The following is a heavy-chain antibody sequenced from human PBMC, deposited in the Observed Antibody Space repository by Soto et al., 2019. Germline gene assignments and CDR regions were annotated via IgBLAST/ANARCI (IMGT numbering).Heavy chain of an antibody. CDR2: IYHSGST. V-gene: IGHV4-4*02. CDR3: ARELVVVPAAIRPHNWFDP. J-gene: IGHJ5*02. CDR1: SGSISSSNW. Sequence: SETLSLTCAVSSGSISSSNWWSWVRQPPGKGLEWIGEIYHSGSTNYNPSLKSRVTISVDKSKNQFSLKLSSVTAADTAVYYCARELVVVPAAIRPHNWFDPWGQGTLVTVS. D-gene: IGHD2-2*01.